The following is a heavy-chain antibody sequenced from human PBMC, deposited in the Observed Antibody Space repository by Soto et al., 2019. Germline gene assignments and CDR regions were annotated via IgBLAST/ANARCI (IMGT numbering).Heavy chain of an antibody. CDR3: TTTPYYDVLTGRNH. V-gene: IGHV3-15*01. D-gene: IGHD3-9*01. J-gene: IGHJ5*02. CDR2: IKNITDGGTI. Sequence: EVQLVESGGGLVKPGGSLRLSCAASGFTFSNVWMTWVRQAPGKGLEWIGRIKNITDGGTIDYAAPVKGRFTISRDDSKNTLYLEMNSLKTEDTAVYYCTTTPYYDVLTGRNHWGQGNLVTVSS. CDR1: GFTFSNVW.